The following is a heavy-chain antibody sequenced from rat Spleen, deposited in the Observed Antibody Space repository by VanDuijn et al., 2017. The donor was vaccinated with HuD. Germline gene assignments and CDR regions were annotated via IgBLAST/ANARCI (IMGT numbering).Heavy chain of an antibody. CDR2: ISTGGGST. Sequence: EVQLVESGGGLVQPGRSLKLSCAASGFTFSNYHMAWVRQAPTKGLEWVAYISTGGGSTYYPDSVKGRFTVSRENARSTLYLLMDSLRSEDTATYYCARHGLMYIPGWFAYWGQGTLVTVSS. J-gene: IGHJ3*01. V-gene: IGHV5S23*01. D-gene: IGHD1-6*01. CDR1: GFTFSNYH. CDR3: ARHGLMYIPGWFAY.